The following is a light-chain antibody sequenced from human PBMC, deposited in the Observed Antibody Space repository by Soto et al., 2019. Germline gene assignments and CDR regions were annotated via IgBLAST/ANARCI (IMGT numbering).Light chain of an antibody. CDR1: SSDVGGYNS. Sequence: QSVLTQPASVSGSPGQSITISCTGTSSDVGGYNSVSWYQQHPGKAPKLMIYEVSNRPSGVSNRFSGSKSGNTASLTISGLQAEAEADYYCSSYTSSSTWVFGGGTKLTVL. J-gene: IGLJ3*02. CDR3: SSYTSSSTWV. V-gene: IGLV2-14*01. CDR2: EVS.